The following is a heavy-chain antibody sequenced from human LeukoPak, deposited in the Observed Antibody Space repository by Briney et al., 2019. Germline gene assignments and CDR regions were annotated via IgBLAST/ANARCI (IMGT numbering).Heavy chain of an antibody. CDR2: TSSTSSYI. CDR3: AREVDTARYFDL. J-gene: IGHJ2*01. CDR1: GFTFSSSI. Sequence: GGSLRLSCAASGFTFSSSIMNWVRQAPGKGLEWVSSTSSTSSYIYYADSAKGRFTISRDNAKNSLYLQMNTLRAEDTAVYYCAREVDTARYFDLWGRGTLVTVSS. V-gene: IGHV3-21*01. D-gene: IGHD5-18*01.